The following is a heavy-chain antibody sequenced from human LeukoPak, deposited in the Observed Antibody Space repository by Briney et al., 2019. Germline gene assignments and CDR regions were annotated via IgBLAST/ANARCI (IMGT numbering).Heavy chain of an antibody. D-gene: IGHD2-15*01. V-gene: IGHV4-31*03. Sequence: SQTLSLTCTVSGGSISSGGYYWSWIRQHPGKGLEWIGYIYYRGSTYYNPSLKSRVTISVDTSKNQFSLKLSSVTAADTAVYYGARDLDSGGRYVDYWGQGTLVTVSS. CDR3: ARDLDSGGRYVDY. CDR1: GGSISSGGYY. J-gene: IGHJ4*02. CDR2: IYYRGST.